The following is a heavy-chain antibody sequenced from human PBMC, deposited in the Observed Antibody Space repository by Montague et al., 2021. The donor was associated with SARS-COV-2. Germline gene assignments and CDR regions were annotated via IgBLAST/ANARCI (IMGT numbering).Heavy chain of an antibody. CDR3: ARDSMAYGMDV. CDR2: IYSGGST. V-gene: IGHV3-53*01. D-gene: IGHD5-24*01. J-gene: IGHJ6*02. Sequence: SLRLSCSASGFTVSSNYMSWVRQAPGKGLEWVSVIYSGGSTYYADSVKGRFTISRDNSKNTLYLQMNSLRAEDTAVYYCARDSMAYGMDVWGQGTTVTVSS. CDR1: GFTVSSNY.